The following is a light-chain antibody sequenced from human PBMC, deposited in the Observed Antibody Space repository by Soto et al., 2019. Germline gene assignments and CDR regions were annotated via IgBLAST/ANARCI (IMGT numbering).Light chain of an antibody. CDR1: ENVXXN. CDR2: GSS. V-gene: IGKV3D-15*01. Sequence: IVLTQSPATLSXSPGEXXTLXXXXXENVXXNLAWYQQRPGQPPRLLIYGSSTRATGISATFSGSGSRTEFTLTISSLQSEDSAVYYCQQYNNWGLSFGGGTRVEIK. CDR3: QQYNNWGLS. J-gene: IGKJ4*01.